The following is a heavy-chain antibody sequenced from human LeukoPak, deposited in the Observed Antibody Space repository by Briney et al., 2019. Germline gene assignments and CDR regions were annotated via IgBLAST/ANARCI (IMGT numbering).Heavy chain of an antibody. CDR2: VYYSGST. D-gene: IGHD4-17*01. CDR1: GGAISSTTSY. Sequence: SETLSLTCTASGGAISSTTSYWDWIRQPPGKGLEWVGSVYYSGSTYYSPSLKSRVTISVDTSENQFSLKLSSVTATDTAVYYCARRLDYGVSYPFDYWGQGTLVTVSS. J-gene: IGHJ4*02. V-gene: IGHV4-39*01. CDR3: ARRLDYGVSYPFDY.